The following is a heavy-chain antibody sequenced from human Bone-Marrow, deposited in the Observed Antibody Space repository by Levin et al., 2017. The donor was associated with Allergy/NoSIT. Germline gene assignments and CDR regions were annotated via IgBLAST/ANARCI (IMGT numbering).Heavy chain of an antibody. CDR1: GFTFSIYS. V-gene: IGHV3-21*01. CDR2: ISSSGSDM. Sequence: PGGSLRLSCTVSGFTFSIYSINWVRQAPGKGLEWVSSISSSGSDMYYVDSVRGRFTISRDNAKNSLTLQMNSLRAEDTAVYYCARGIIGDVRVGQEEAFDGRGEGTMVAVTS. CDR3: ARGIIGDVRVGQEEAFDG. D-gene: IGHD2-8*02. J-gene: IGHJ3*01.